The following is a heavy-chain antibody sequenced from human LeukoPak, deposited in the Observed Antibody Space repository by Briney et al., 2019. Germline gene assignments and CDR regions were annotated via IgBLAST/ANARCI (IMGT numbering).Heavy chain of an antibody. CDR1: GYIFTGYY. CDR2: INPNSGGT. Sequence: ASVKVSCKSSGYIFTGYYMHGVRPAPGQGGAWMGWINPNSGGTNSAQKFQGRVTMTRDTSISTAYMELSRLTSDDTAVYYCARHPYSGSYHFDYWGEGTLVTVSS. D-gene: IGHD1-26*01. V-gene: IGHV1-2*02. J-gene: IGHJ4*02. CDR3: ARHPYSGSYHFDY.